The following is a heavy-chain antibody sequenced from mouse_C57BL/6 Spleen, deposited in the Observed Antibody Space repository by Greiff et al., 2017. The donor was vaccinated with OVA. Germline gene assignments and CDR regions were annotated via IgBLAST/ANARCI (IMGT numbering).Heavy chain of an antibody. CDR3: AKSSYDYGIPYCDD. CDR1: GFNIKAYY. V-gene: IGHV14-2*01. Sequence: LQQSGAELVKPGASVKLSCTASGFNIKAYYMHWVKQRTEQGLEWIGRIDPEDGETNYAPTFQGKATITADTSSTPAYLQLSSLTSEDTAVDYCAKSSYDYGIPYCDDWGQGTTLTGSS. J-gene: IGHJ2*01. CDR2: IDPEDGET. D-gene: IGHD1-1*01.